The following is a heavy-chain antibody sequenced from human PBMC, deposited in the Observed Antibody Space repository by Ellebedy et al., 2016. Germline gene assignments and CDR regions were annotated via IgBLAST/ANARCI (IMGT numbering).Heavy chain of an antibody. J-gene: IGHJ4*02. D-gene: IGHD6-19*01. CDR3: ARQAVAGTSYFDY. V-gene: IGHV4-59*08. Sequence: SETLSLTXTVSGGSISSYYWSWIRQPPGKGLEWIGYIYYSGSTNYNPSLKSRVTISVDTSKNQFSLKLSSVTAADTAVYYCARQAVAGTSYFDYWGQGTLVTVSS. CDR1: GGSISSYY. CDR2: IYYSGST.